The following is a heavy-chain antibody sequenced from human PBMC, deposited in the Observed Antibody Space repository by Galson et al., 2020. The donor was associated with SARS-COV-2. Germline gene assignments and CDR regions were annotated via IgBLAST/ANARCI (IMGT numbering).Heavy chain of an antibody. CDR3: AGQTGDYADY. CDR1: GGSIDDTNYH. CDR2: IHYTGST. V-gene: IGHV4-39*01. D-gene: IGHD7-27*01. J-gene: IGHJ4*01. Sequence: ETSETLSLTCSVSGGSIDDTNYHWLWVRQTPAMGLEWVATIHYTGSTSYNPSLRSRVTISVDTSKNQFSLKLTSVIAADTAVYYCAGQTGDYADYCGHGTLVTVSS.